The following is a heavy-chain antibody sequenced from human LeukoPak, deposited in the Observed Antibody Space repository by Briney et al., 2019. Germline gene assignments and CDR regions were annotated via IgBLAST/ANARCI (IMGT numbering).Heavy chain of an antibody. J-gene: IGHJ6*04. D-gene: IGHD3-10*02. CDR3: AELGITMIGGV. Sequence: PGGSLRLSCAASGFTFSSYNMNWVRQAPGKGLEWVSYISSSGSTIYYADSVKGRFTISRDNAKNSLYQQMNSLRAEDTAVYYCAELGITMIGGVWGKGTTVTISS. CDR2: ISSSGSTI. V-gene: IGHV3-48*03. CDR1: GFTFSSYN.